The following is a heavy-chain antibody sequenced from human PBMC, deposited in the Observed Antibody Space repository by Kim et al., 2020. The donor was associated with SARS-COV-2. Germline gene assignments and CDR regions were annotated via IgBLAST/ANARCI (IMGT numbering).Heavy chain of an antibody. V-gene: IGHV3-21*01. Sequence: GGSLRLSCAASGFTFSSYSMNWVRQAPGKGLEWVSSISSSSSYIYYADSVTDRFTISRDNAKNSLYLQMNSLRAEDTAVYYCASNQGSIDYWGQGTLVTVSS. D-gene: IGHD2-2*01. CDR3: ASNQGSIDY. CDR1: GFTFSSYS. CDR2: ISSSSSYI. J-gene: IGHJ4*02.